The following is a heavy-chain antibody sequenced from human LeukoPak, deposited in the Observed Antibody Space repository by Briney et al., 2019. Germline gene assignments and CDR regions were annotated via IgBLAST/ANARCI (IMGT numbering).Heavy chain of an antibody. D-gene: IGHD2-2*01. CDR2: IYYSGST. J-gene: IGHJ4*02. Sequence: PSETLSLTCTVSGGSISSSSYYWGWIRQPPGKGLEWIGSIYYSGSTYYNPSLKSRVTISVDTSKNQFSLKLSSVTAADTAVYYCARLYCSSTSCRFDYWGQGTLVTVSS. CDR1: GGSISSSSYY. V-gene: IGHV4-39*01. CDR3: ARLYCSSTSCRFDY.